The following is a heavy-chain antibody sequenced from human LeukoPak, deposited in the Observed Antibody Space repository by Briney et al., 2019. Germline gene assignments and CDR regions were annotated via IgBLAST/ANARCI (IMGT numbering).Heavy chain of an antibody. CDR1: GGTFSSYA. V-gene: IGHV1-69*13. CDR3: ARERKAAAGLYVDY. Sequence: ASVKVSCKASGGTFSSYAISWVRQAPGQGLEWMGGIIPIFGTANYAQKFQGRVTITADESTSTAYMELSSLRSEDTAVYYCARERKAAAGLYVDYWGQVTLVTVSS. J-gene: IGHJ4*02. CDR2: IIPIFGTA. D-gene: IGHD6-13*01.